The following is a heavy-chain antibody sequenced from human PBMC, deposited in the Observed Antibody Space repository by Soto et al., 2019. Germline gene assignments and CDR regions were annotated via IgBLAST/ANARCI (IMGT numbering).Heavy chain of an antibody. CDR1: GGSISSYH. Sequence: PSETLSLTCTVSGGSISSYHWSWIRQPAGKGLEWIGHISSSGSTTYSLSLSSRVTISVDTSKNEFSLRLSSVAAADTAKYYCARTLLPALKGAFDIWGQGTMVTVSS. CDR2: ISSSGST. CDR3: ARTLLPALKGAFDI. V-gene: IGHV4-4*07. J-gene: IGHJ3*02. D-gene: IGHD2-2*01.